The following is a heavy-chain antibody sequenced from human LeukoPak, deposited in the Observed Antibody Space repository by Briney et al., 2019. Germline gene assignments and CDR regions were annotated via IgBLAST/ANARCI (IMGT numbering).Heavy chain of an antibody. CDR1: GGSVSSGSYY. CDR2: IYYSGST. Sequence: SETLSLTCTVSGGSVSSGSYYWSWIRQPPGKGLEWIGYIYYSGSTNNNPSLKSRVTISVDTSKNQFSLKLSSVTAADTAVYYCARGSRGYSYGWGQGTLVTVSS. CDR3: ARGSRGYSYG. J-gene: IGHJ4*02. V-gene: IGHV4-61*01. D-gene: IGHD5-18*01.